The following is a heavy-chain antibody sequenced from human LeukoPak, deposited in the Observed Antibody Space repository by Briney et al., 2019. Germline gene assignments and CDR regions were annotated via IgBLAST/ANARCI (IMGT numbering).Heavy chain of an antibody. CDR1: GFTFSNYA. Sequence: PGGSLRLSCSPSGFTFSNYAMYWVRQAPGKGLEYVSAISSNGASTNYADSVKGRFTISRDNSKNTLYLQMSRLRPDDTAVYYCVEDQGGGDWGQGTLVAVSS. J-gene: IGHJ4*02. CDR2: ISSNGAST. D-gene: IGHD3-16*01. V-gene: IGHV3-64D*09. CDR3: VEDQGGGD.